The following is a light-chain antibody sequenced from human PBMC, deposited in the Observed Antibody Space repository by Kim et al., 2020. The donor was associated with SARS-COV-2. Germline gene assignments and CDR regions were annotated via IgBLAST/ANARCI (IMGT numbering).Light chain of an antibody. J-gene: IGLJ1*01. CDR1: SRDVGAYNY. CDR2: DVN. CDR3: MSYTTNSTYV. V-gene: IGLV2-14*03. Sequence: GQSITISCTGTSRDVGAYNYVSWYQQQSGKVPKLLIYDVNKRPSGISNRFSGSKSGTTASLTISGLQTEDEADYYCMSYTTNSTYVFGVGTRVTAL.